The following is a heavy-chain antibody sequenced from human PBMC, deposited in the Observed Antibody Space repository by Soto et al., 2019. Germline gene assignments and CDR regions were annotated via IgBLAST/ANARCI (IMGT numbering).Heavy chain of an antibody. D-gene: IGHD3-10*01. V-gene: IGHV3-23*01. CDR2: ISGSGGST. CDR3: ANAPKLLWFGEFTLPFDY. CDR1: GFTFSSYA. J-gene: IGHJ4*02. Sequence: VGSLRLSCAASGFTFSSYAMSWVRQAPGKGLEWVSAISGSGGSTYYADSVKGRFTISRDNSKNTLYLQMNSLRAEDTAVYYCANAPKLLWFGEFTLPFDYWGQGTLVTVSS.